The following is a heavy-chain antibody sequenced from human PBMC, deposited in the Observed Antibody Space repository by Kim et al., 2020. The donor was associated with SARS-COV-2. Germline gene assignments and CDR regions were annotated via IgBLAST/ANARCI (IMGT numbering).Heavy chain of an antibody. J-gene: IGHJ4*02. V-gene: IGHV3-11*03. CDR3: ASYPVDASY. CDR1: GFTFSDYS. D-gene: IGHD3-16*02. CDR2: ISPVKSDT. Sequence: GGSLRLSCAASGFTFSDYSLTWIRQAPGKGLEYISYISPVKSDTNYADSVRGRFTISRDNAKNSLYLQMSSLRAEDTAVYYCASYPVDASYWGQGTRVA.